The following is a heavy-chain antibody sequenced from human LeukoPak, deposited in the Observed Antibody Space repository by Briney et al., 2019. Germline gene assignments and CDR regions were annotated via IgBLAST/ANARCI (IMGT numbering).Heavy chain of an antibody. Sequence: PSQTLSLTCTVSGGSISSGGYYWSWIRQPPGKGLEWIGYIYHSGSTYYNPSLKSRVTISVDRSKNQFSLKLSSVTAADTAVYYCARGYSNLEAVDYWGQGTLVTVSS. CDR2: IYHSGST. J-gene: IGHJ4*02. V-gene: IGHV4-30-2*01. CDR1: GGSISSGGYY. D-gene: IGHD4-11*01. CDR3: ARGYSNLEAVDY.